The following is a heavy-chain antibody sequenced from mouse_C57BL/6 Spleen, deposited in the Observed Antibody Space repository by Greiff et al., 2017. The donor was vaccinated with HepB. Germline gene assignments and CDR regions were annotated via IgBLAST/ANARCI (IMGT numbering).Heavy chain of an antibody. CDR2: IDPNSGGT. CDR1: GYTFTSYW. Sequence: QVQLKESGPELVKPGASVKLSCKASGYTFTSYWMHWVKQRPGRGLEWIGRIDPNSGGTKYNEKFKSKATLTVDKPSSTAYMQLSSLTSEDSAVYYCARGGLRQGYYYAMDYWGQGTSVTVSS. D-gene: IGHD2-4*01. CDR3: ARGGLRQGYYYAMDY. V-gene: IGHV1-72*01. J-gene: IGHJ4*01.